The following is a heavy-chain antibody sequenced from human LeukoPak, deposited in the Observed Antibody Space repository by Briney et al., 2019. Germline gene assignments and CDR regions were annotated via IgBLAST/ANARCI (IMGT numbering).Heavy chain of an antibody. D-gene: IGHD6-13*01. CDR2: INQDGREK. CDR3: ARAREAPGNVYSDY. Sequence: PGGPLTLSCAASGFTFSRFWMSWVRQAPGKGLEWVANINQDGREKYYGDSVKGRFTMSRDNAKNSLYLQMNSLRAEDTAVYYCARAREAPGNVYSDYWGQGALVTVSS. J-gene: IGHJ4*02. V-gene: IGHV3-7*01. CDR1: GFTFSRFW.